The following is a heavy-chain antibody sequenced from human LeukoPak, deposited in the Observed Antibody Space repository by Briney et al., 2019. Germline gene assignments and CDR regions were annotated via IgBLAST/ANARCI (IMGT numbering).Heavy chain of an antibody. Sequence: GGSLRLSCAASGFTFSGYGMSWVRQAPGKGLEWVSSIRKNGGSTYYADSVKGRFTISRDNSKNTLYLQMNSLRAEDTAVYYCAKGRGTGVTTPGAFDIWGQGTMVTVSS. CDR1: GFTFSGYG. D-gene: IGHD1-26*01. CDR3: AKGRGTGVTTPGAFDI. CDR2: IRKNGGST. V-gene: IGHV3-23*01. J-gene: IGHJ3*02.